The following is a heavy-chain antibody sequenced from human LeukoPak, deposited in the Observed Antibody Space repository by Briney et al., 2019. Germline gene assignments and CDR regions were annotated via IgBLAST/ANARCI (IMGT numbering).Heavy chain of an antibody. D-gene: IGHD1-7*01. CDR1: CGPFSGYY. J-gene: IGHJ4*02. Sequence: SETLSLTCAVYCGPFSGYYWSWIRQPPGKGLEWIGEINHSGSTNYNPSLKSRVTISVDTSKNQFSLKLSSVTAADTAVYYCARVGAELRTIAYWGQGTLVTVSS. V-gene: IGHV4-34*01. CDR2: INHSGST. CDR3: ARVGAELRTIAY.